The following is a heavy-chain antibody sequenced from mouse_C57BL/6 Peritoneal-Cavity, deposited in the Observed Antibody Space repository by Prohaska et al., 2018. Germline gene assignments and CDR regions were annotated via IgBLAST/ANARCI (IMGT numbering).Heavy chain of an antibody. CDR3: ARGTIVTNYYAMDY. CDR1: GYTFTSYW. J-gene: IGHJ4*01. CDR2: IDPSDSYT. D-gene: IGHD2-5*01. V-gene: IGHV1-69*01. Sequence: QVQAQQPGAELVMPAASVKLSCKASGYTFTSYWMHWVKQRPGQGLEWIGEIDPSDSYTNYNQKFKCKATLTVDKSSSTAYMQVSSLTSEDSAVYYCARGTIVTNYYAMDYWGQGTSVTVSS.